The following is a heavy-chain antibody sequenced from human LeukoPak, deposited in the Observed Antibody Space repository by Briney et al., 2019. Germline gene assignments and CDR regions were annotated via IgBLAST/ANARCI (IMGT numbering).Heavy chain of an antibody. CDR3: ARRPIKYYYYGMDV. CDR1: GFTVSSNY. J-gene: IGHJ6*02. V-gene: IGHV3-53*05. CDR2: IYSGGST. Sequence: GGSLRLSCAASGFTVSSNYMSWVRQAPGKGLEWVSVIYSGGSTYYADSVKGRFTTSRDNPKNTLYLQMNSLRAEDTAVYYCARRPIKYYYYGMDVWGQGTTVTVSS.